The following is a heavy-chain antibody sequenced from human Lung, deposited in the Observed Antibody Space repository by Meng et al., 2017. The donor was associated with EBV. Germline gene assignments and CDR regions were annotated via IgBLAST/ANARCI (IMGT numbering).Heavy chain of an antibody. J-gene: IGHJ4*02. D-gene: IGHD2-2*01. V-gene: IGHV4-34*01. Sequence: QGQLQRWGAGLLKPSETLPLTCGVSGRSFSSSYWSWIRQPPGKGLEWIGQINYSGITNYNPSLKSRVTISVDTSKNQFSLSLNSVTAADTAVYYCARGGTSSAPFDYWGQETLVTVSS. CDR3: ARGGTSSAPFDY. CDR1: GRSFSSSY. CDR2: INYSGIT.